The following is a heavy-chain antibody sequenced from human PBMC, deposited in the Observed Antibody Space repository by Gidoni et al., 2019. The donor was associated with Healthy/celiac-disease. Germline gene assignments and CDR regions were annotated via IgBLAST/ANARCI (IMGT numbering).Heavy chain of an antibody. CDR3: ARERGYCSGGSCLNWFDP. V-gene: IGHV4-59*01. Sequence: QVQLQESGPGLVKPSETLSLTCTVSGGSISSYYWSWIRQPPGKGLEWIGYIYYSGSTNYNPSLKSRVTISVDTSKNQFSLKLSSVTAADTAVYYCARERGYCSGGSCLNWFDPWGQGTLVTVSS. CDR2: IYYSGST. D-gene: IGHD2-15*01. J-gene: IGHJ5*02. CDR1: GGSISSYY.